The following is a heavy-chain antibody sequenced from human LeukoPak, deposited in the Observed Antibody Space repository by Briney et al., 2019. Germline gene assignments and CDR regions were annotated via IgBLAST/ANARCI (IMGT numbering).Heavy chain of an antibody. D-gene: IGHD3-3*01. Sequence: GGSLRLSCAASGFTFSNAWMSWVRQAPGKGLEWVGRIRSKTDGGTTDYAAPVKGRFTISRDDSKNTLYLQMNSLKTEDTAVYYCTTVGLYDFWSGYYIHPHYMDVWGKGTTVTVSS. J-gene: IGHJ6*03. CDR1: GFTFSNAW. V-gene: IGHV3-15*01. CDR3: TTVGLYDFWSGYYIHPHYMDV. CDR2: IRSKTDGGTT.